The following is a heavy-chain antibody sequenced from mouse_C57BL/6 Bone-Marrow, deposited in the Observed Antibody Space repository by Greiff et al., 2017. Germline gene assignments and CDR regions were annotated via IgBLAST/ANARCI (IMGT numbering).Heavy chain of an antibody. J-gene: IGHJ3*01. CDR3: ARGLHYYGSSPFAY. CDR2: ISYDGSN. Sequence: EVQVVESGPGLVKPSQSLSLTCSVTGYSITSGYYWNWIRQFPGNKLEWMGYISYDGSNNYNPSLKNRISITRDTSKNQFFLKLNSVTTEDTATYYCARGLHYYGSSPFAYWGQGTLVTVSA. CDR1: GYSITSGYY. V-gene: IGHV3-6*01. D-gene: IGHD1-1*01.